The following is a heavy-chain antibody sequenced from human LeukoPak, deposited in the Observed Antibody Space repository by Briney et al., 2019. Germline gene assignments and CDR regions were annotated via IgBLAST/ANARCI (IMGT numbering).Heavy chain of an antibody. D-gene: IGHD3-3*01. CDR3: ARQGPKDTIFGVVMGYYYMDV. CDR2: IYYSGST. Sequence: KPSETLSLTCTVSGGSISSSSYYWGWIRQPPGKGLEWIGSIYYSGSTYYNPSLKSRVTISVDTSKNQFSLKLSSVTAADTAVYYCARQGPKDTIFGVVMGYYYMDVWGKGTTVTVSS. J-gene: IGHJ6*03. V-gene: IGHV4-39*01. CDR1: GGSISSSSYY.